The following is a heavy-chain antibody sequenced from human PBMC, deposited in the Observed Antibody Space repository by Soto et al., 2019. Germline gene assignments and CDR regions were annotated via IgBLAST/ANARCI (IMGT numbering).Heavy chain of an antibody. J-gene: IGHJ1*01. Sequence: QVQLVESGGGVVQPGTSLRVSCVGSGFTFRSYVIHWVRQAPGKGLEWVALTSYDGSDKYYGDSVRGRFTISRDNSRNTVDLQMDRPRLEDTAFYYCARWGTTGGLDVWGQGTLVSVSS. D-gene: IGHD3-16*01. CDR2: TSYDGSDK. V-gene: IGHV3-30*19. CDR3: ARWGTTGGLDV. CDR1: GFTFRSYV.